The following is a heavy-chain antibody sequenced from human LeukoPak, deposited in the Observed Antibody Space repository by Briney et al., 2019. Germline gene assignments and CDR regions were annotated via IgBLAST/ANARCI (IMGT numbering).Heavy chain of an antibody. CDR2: INHSGST. V-gene: IGHV4-34*01. D-gene: IGHD4-17*01. CDR3: ARGGDGQYYYYGMDV. J-gene: IGHJ6*04. Sequence: SETLSLTCAVYGGSFSGYYWSWIRQPPGKGLEWIGEINHSGSTNYNPSLKSLVTISVDTSKNQFSLKLSSVTAADTAVYYCARGGDGQYYYYGMDVWGKGTTVTVSS. CDR1: GGSFSGYY.